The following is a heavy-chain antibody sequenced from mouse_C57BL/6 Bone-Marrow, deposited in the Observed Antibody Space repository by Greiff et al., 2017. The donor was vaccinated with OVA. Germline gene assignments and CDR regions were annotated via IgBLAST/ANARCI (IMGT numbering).Heavy chain of an antibody. CDR1: GYTFTSYW. V-gene: IGHV1-59*01. D-gene: IGHD2-10*01. J-gene: IGHJ4*01. CDR3: ARPYSYYARDY. Sequence: VQLQQPGAELVRPGTSVKLSCKASGYTFTSYWMHWVKQRPGQGLEWIGVIDPSDSYTNYNQKFKGKATLTVDTSSSTAYMQLSSLTSEDSAVYYCARPYSYYARDYWGQGTSVTVSS. CDR2: IDPSDSYT.